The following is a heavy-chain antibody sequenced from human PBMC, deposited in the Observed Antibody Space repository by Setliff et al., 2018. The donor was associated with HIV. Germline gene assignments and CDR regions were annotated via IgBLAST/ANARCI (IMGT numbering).Heavy chain of an antibody. Sequence: SVTVSCKASGRTFTSYAINWVRQAPGQGLEWMGGIIPIFSTSSYAQRFQGRVTITADESTSTAYMELYNLRSEDKAMYYCTRGRGIIGALVYWGQGTLVTVSS. D-gene: IGHD2-21*01. CDR2: IIPIFSTS. J-gene: IGHJ4*02. CDR1: GRTFTSYA. V-gene: IGHV1-69*13. CDR3: TRGRGIIGALVY.